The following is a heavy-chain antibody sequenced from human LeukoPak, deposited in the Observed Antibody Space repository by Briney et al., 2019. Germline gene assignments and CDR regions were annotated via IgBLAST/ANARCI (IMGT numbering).Heavy chain of an antibody. CDR1: GGSISNYY. J-gene: IGHJ3*02. CDR2: FYARGNT. Sequence: SETLSLTCNVSGGSISNYYWNWIRQPAGKGLEWIGRFYARGNTNYNPSLKSRVTMSVDTSKNQLSLKLTSVTAADTAVYYCARELITKADAFDIWGQGTMVTVSS. D-gene: IGHD1-20*01. V-gene: IGHV4-4*07. CDR3: ARELITKADAFDI.